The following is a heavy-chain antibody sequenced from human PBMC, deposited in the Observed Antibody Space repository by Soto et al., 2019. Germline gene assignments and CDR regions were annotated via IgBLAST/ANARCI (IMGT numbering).Heavy chain of an antibody. CDR1: GFTFSSYA. CDR2: ISYDGSNK. Sequence: GGSLRLSCAASGFTFSSYAMHWVRQAPGKGLEWVAVISYDGSNKYYADSVKGRFTISRDNSKNTLYLQMNSLRAEDTAVYYCARDSGPLAAAGNNWFDPWGQGTLVTVSS. J-gene: IGHJ5*02. D-gene: IGHD6-13*01. CDR3: ARDSGPLAAAGNNWFDP. V-gene: IGHV3-30-3*01.